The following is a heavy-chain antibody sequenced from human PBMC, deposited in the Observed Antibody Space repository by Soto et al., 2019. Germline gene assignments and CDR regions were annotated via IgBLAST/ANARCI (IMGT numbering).Heavy chain of an antibody. J-gene: IGHJ4*02. CDR2: IYYSGST. D-gene: IGHD2-15*01. Sequence: QVQLQESGPGLVKPSETLSLTCTVSGGSISSYYWSWIRQPPGKGLEWIGYIYYSGSTNYNPSLKSRVTISVDTSKNQFSLKPSSVTAADTAVYYCARRYGGTFDYWGQGTLVTVSS. V-gene: IGHV4-59*08. CDR3: ARRYGGTFDY. CDR1: GGSISSYY.